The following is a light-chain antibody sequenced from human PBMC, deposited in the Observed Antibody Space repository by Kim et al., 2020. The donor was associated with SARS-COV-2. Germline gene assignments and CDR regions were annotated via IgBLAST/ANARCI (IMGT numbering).Light chain of an antibody. V-gene: IGLV1-44*01. Sequence: ELTQPPSTSGTPGQRVTISCSGSSSNVGLHFVNWYQQLPGTAPKVFIYNDNQRPSGVPDRFSGSRSGTSASLAISGLQSEDEADYYCATWDVSLNGWVFGGGTQLPS. CDR3: ATWDVSLNGWV. CDR1: SSNVGLHF. J-gene: IGLJ3*02. CDR2: NDN.